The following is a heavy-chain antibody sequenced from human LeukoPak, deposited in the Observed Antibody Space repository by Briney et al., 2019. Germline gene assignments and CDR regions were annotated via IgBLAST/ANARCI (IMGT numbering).Heavy chain of an antibody. CDR1: GGSISSYY. CDR3: ARHTGYQLLSRGFRFDP. D-gene: IGHD2-2*01. CDR2: IYTSGST. V-gene: IGHV4-4*09. Sequence: SETLSLTCTVSGGSISSYYWSWIRQPPGKGLEWIGYIYTSGSTNYNPSLKSRVTISVDTSKNQFSLKLSSVTAADTAVYYCARHTGYQLLSRGFRFDPWGQGTLVTVSS. J-gene: IGHJ5*02.